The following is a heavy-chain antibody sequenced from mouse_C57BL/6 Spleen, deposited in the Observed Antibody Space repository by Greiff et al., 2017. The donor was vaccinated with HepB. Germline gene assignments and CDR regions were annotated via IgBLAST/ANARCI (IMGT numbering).Heavy chain of an antibody. J-gene: IGHJ1*03. CDR2: INPSTGGT. V-gene: IGHV1-42*01. Sequence: EVQLQESGPELVKPGASVKISCKASGYSFTGYYMNWVKQSPEKSLEWIGEINPSTGGTTYNQKFKAKATLTVDKSSSTAYMQLKSLKSEDSAVYYCARGPYYYGSSFYWYFDVWGTGTTVTVSS. D-gene: IGHD1-1*01. CDR3: ARGPYYYGSSFYWYFDV. CDR1: GYSFTGYY.